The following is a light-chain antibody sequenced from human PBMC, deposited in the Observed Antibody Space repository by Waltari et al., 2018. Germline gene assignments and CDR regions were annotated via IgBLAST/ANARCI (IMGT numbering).Light chain of an antibody. CDR1: QTILYNSNNKNY. CDR3: QQYYSGLT. V-gene: IGKV4-1*01. J-gene: IGKJ4*01. CDR2: WAS. Sequence: DIVMTQSPDPLSLPLGARATTHCKPIQTILYNSNNKNYLSWYQQNPGQPPKLLIYWASTRDSGVPDRFSGSGSGTDFTLAISSLQAEDVAVYYCQQYYSGLTFGGGTRVEIK.